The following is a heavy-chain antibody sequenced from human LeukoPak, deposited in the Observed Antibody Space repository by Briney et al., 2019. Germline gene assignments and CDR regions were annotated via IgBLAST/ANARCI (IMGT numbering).Heavy chain of an antibody. CDR3: ARWGRRAAAGTNVLDY. V-gene: IGHV4-59*08. D-gene: IGHD6-13*01. Sequence: PSETLSLTCTVSGGSISSYYWSWIRQPPGKGLEWIGYIYYSGSTNYNPSLKSRVTISVDTSKNQFPLKLSSVTAADTAVYYCARWGRRAAAGTNVLDYWGQGTLVTVSS. CDR1: GGSISSYY. CDR2: IYYSGST. J-gene: IGHJ4*02.